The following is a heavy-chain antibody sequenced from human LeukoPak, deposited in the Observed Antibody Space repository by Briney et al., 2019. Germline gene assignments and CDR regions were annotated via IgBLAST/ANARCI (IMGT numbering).Heavy chain of an antibody. CDR1: GGSISSGTYY. V-gene: IGHV4-61*02. Sequence: SETLSLTCTVSGGSISSGTYYWSWIRQPAGKGLEWIGRIYTSGSTNYNPSLKSRVTISVDTSKNQFSLKLSSVTAADTAVYYCAREGYCSGGSCLFYYMDVWGKGTTVTVSS. CDR2: IYTSGST. J-gene: IGHJ6*03. D-gene: IGHD2-15*01. CDR3: AREGYCSGGSCLFYYMDV.